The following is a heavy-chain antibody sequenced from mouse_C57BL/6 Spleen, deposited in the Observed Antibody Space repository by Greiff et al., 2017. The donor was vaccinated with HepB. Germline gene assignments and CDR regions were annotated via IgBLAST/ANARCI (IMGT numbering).Heavy chain of an antibody. CDR1: GFNIKDDY. CDR3: TTRLWSPFDY. V-gene: IGHV14-4*01. Sequence: EVQLQQSGAELVRPGASVKLSCTASGFNIKDDYMHWVKQRPEQGLEWIGWIDPENGDTEYASKFQGKATITADTSSNTAYLQLSSLTSEDTAVYYCTTRLWSPFDYWGQGTTLTVSS. D-gene: IGHD1-1*02. J-gene: IGHJ2*01. CDR2: IDPENGDT.